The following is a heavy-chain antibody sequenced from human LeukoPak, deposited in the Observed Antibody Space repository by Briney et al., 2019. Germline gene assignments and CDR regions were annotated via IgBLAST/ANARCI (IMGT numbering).Heavy chain of an antibody. Sequence: GGSLRLSCAASGFTFSSYSMNWVRQAPGKGLEWVSSISSSSSYIYYADSVKGRFTISRDNAKNSLYLQMNSLRAEDTAVYYCARDPSAYCGGDCYSDFDYWGQGTLVTVSP. CDR1: GFTFSSYS. J-gene: IGHJ4*02. CDR2: ISSSSSYI. CDR3: ARDPSAYCGGDCYSDFDY. V-gene: IGHV3-21*01. D-gene: IGHD2-21*02.